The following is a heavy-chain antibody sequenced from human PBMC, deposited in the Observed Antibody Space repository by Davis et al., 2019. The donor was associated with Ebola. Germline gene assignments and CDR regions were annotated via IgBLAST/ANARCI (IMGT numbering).Heavy chain of an antibody. V-gene: IGHV3-11*06. CDR1: GFTFSDYY. CDR3: ARVPCSSTSCYRYYGMDV. J-gene: IGHJ6*02. Sequence: PGGSLRLSCAASGFTFSDYYMSWIRQAPGKGLEWVSYISSSSSYTNYADSVKGRFTISRDNAKNSLYLQMNSLRAEDTAVYYCARVPCSSTSCYRYYGMDVWGQGTTVTVSS. CDR2: ISSSSSYT. D-gene: IGHD2-2*02.